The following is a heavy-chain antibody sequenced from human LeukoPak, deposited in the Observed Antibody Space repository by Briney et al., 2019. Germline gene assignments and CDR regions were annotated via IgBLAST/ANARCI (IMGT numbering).Heavy chain of an antibody. D-gene: IGHD4-17*01. V-gene: IGHV3-20*01. J-gene: IGHJ3*02. CDR1: GFTFDDYG. CDR3: ARAYGDYGGFAFDI. Sequence: GGSLRLSCAASGFTFDDYGMSWVRQAPGKGLEWVSGINWNGGSTGYADSVKGRFTISRDNAKNSLYLQMNSLGAEDTALYHCARAYGDYGGFAFDIWGQGTMVTVSS. CDR2: INWNGGST.